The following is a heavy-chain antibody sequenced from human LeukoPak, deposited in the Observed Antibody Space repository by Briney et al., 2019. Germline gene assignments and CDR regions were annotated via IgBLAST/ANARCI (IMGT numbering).Heavy chain of an antibody. CDR1: GFIFSSYS. V-gene: IGHV3-48*04. J-gene: IGHJ5*02. CDR3: ARDLTIAAAGSFDP. CDR2: ISSGSSTI. D-gene: IGHD6-13*01. Sequence: GGSLRLSCAASGFIFSSYSMSWVRQAPGKGLEWVSYISSGSSTIYYADSVKGRFTISRDNAKNSLYLQMNSLRAEDTAVYYCARDLTIAAAGSFDPWGQGTLVTVSS.